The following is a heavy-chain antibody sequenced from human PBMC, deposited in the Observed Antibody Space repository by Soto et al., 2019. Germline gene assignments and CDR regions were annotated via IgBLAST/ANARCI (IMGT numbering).Heavy chain of an antibody. CDR1: GFTSSNYW. V-gene: IGHV3-74*01. Sequence: GGSLRLSCAASGFTSSNYWMHWVRQAPGKGLVWVSRIKSDGSSTSYADSVKGRFTISRDNAKNTLDLQMHGLRAEDMAVYYCTTLSITIFGVVLMDVWGQGTTVTVSS. CDR2: IKSDGSST. D-gene: IGHD3-3*01. CDR3: TTLSITIFGVVLMDV. J-gene: IGHJ6*02.